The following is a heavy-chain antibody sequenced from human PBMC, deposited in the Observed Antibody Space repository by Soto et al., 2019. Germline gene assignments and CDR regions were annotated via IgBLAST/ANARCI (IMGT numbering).Heavy chain of an antibody. CDR1: GFTFSSYG. J-gene: IGHJ6*02. D-gene: IGHD5-12*01. CDR2: IWYDGSNK. Sequence: GGSLRLSCAASGFTFSSYGMHWVRQAPGKGLEWVAVIWYDGSNKYYADSVKGRFTISRDNSKNTLYLQMNSLRAEDTAVYYCATKRGYSGYDYNYYYYGMDVWGQGTTVTVSS. CDR3: ATKRGYSGYDYNYYYYGMDV. V-gene: IGHV3-33*08.